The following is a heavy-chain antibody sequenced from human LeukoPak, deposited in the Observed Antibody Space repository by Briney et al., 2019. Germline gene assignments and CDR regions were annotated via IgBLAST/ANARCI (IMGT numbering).Heavy chain of an antibody. J-gene: IGHJ3*02. CDR2: IYSSGST. Sequence: SETLSLTCTVSGGSISSYYWGWIRQPPGKTLEWIGSIYSSGSTYYNPSLKSRVIIIIDTPKNHFSLALSSVTAADTAVYYCARSDGYGLVGIWGQGTMVTVSS. V-gene: IGHV4-39*07. CDR3: ARSDGYGLVGI. D-gene: IGHD3-10*01. CDR1: GGSISSYY.